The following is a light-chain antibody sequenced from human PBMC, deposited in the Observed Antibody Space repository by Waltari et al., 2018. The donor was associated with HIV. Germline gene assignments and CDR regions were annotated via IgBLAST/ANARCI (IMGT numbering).Light chain of an antibody. Sequence: QSVLTQPPSVSGAPGQRVPISCTGSSAGYDVHWYQQIPGTAPKLLIYSTNKRPSGVPDRFSASKSGTSASLAITGLQAEDEADYYCQSYDSRLSGWVFGGGTKLTVL. V-gene: IGLV1-40*01. CDR3: QSYDSRLSGWV. CDR1: SAGYD. J-gene: IGLJ3*02. CDR2: STN.